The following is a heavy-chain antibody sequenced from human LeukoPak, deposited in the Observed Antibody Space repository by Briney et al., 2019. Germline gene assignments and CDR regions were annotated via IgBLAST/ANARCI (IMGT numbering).Heavy chain of an antibody. CDR1: GFTFSSHA. Sequence: GGSLRLSCAASGFTFSSHALSWLRQAPGKGLEWVSTISGSGGSTYYAGSVKGRFTISRDNSKNTLYVQMSSLRADDTAVYYCAKGCYYGSGSYSTFDYWGQGTLVTVSS. CDR3: AKGCYYGSGSYSTFDY. D-gene: IGHD3-10*01. CDR2: ISGSGGST. J-gene: IGHJ4*02. V-gene: IGHV3-23*01.